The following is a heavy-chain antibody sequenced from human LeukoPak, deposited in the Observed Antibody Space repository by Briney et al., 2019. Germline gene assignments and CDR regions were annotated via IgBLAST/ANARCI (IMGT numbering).Heavy chain of an antibody. Sequence: GGSLRLSCVDSEFTLSRYWMHWVRQAPGEGLVWVSRINTDGSTTTYADSVKGRFTISRDNARNTLYLQMSTLRAGDTAVYYCAELGITMIGGVWGKGTTVTISS. CDR1: EFTLSRYW. CDR2: INTDGSTT. V-gene: IGHV3-74*01. D-gene: IGHD3-10*02. J-gene: IGHJ6*04. CDR3: AELGITMIGGV.